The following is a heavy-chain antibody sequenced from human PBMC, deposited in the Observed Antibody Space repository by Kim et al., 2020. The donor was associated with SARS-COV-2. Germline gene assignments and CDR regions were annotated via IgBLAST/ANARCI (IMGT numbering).Heavy chain of an antibody. V-gene: IGHV1-58*01. CDR3: AAGSYVFWSGYAFDP. Sequence: SVKVSCKASGFTFTSSAVQWVRQARGQRLEWIGWIVVGSGNTNYAQKFQERVTITRDMSTSTAYMELSSLRSEDTAVYYCAAGSYVFWSGYAFDPWGQGTLVTVSS. CDR1: GFTFTSSA. J-gene: IGHJ5*02. D-gene: IGHD3-3*01. CDR2: IVVGSGNT.